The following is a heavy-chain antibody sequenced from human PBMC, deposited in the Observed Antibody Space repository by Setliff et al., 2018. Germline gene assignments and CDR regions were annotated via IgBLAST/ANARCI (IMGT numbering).Heavy chain of an antibody. J-gene: IGHJ4*02. CDR3: ARGGVAAAGRKGVFEH. Sequence: ASVKVSCTASGYTFTSYYMYWVRQAPGQGLEWMGTINTGGGSASIVDKFQGRVTMTRDTSTSTVYMEFSSLRSDDTAIYYCARGGVAAAGRKGVFEHWGQGTLVTVSS. CDR1: GYTFTSYY. V-gene: IGHV1-46*01. D-gene: IGHD6-13*01. CDR2: INTGGGSA.